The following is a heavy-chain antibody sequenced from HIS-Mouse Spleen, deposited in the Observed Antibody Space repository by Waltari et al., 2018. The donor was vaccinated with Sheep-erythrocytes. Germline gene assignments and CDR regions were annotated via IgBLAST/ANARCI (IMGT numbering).Heavy chain of an antibody. Sequence: QLQLQESGPGLVKPSETLSLTCTVSGGSISSSSYYWGWIRQPPGKGLEWIGSIYYSGGTYYNPSLKSRVTISVDTSKNQFSLKLSSVTAADTAVYYCARVPPGYYDFWSGYFYYFDYWGQGTLVTVSS. CDR2: IYYSGGT. CDR1: GGSISSSSYY. V-gene: IGHV4-39*07. CDR3: ARVPPGYYDFWSGYFYYFDY. D-gene: IGHD3-3*01. J-gene: IGHJ4*02.